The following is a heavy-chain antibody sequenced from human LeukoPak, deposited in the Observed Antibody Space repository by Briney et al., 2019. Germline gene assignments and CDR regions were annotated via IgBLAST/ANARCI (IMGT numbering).Heavy chain of an antibody. J-gene: IGHJ4*02. CDR1: GFTFSSYS. CDR3: AAGSGYDYVSIDY. V-gene: IGHV3-21*01. CDR2: ISSSSSYI. D-gene: IGHD5-12*01. Sequence: GGSLRLSCAASGFTFSSYSMNWVRQAPGKGLEWVSSISSSSSYIYYADSVKGRFTISRDNAKNSLYLQMNSLRAEDTAVYYCAAGSGYDYVSIDYWGQGTLVTVSS.